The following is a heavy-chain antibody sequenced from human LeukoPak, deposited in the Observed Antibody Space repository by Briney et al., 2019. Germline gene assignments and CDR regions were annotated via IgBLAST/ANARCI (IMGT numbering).Heavy chain of an antibody. CDR2: ITGSGGST. Sequence: AGGTLRLSCAASGFTFSSYDMSWVRQAPGKGLQWVSAITGSGGSTYYADSVKGRFTISRDNSKNTLYLQMNSLRAEDTAVYYCAKKHAILRRGGLYYFDYWGQGTLVTVSS. CDR1: GFTFSSYD. D-gene: IGHD2-8*01. V-gene: IGHV3-23*01. CDR3: AKKHAILRRGGLYYFDY. J-gene: IGHJ4*02.